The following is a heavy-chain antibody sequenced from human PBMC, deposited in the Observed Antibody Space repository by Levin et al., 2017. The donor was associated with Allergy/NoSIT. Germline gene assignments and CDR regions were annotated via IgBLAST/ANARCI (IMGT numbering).Heavy chain of an antibody. Sequence: GGSLRLSCAVSGFTFSSYSMSWVRQAPGKRLEWVSTITDNGRQTYYADSVKGRFTISRDNSKNTLYLEVNSLRAEDTALYYCLKHRCSGGGCDDFQNWGQGTLVSVSS. V-gene: IGHV3-23*01. CDR3: LKHRCSGGGCDDFQN. CDR2: ITDNGRQT. J-gene: IGHJ1*01. D-gene: IGHD2-15*01. CDR1: GFTFSSYS.